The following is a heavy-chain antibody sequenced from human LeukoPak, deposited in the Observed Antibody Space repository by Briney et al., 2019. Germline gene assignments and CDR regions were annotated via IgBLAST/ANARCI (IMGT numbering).Heavy chain of an antibody. J-gene: IGHJ4*02. CDR3: ARGLYSSGWYVPELGY. Sequence: GGSLRLSCAASGFTFSSYDMHWVRQATGKGLEWVSAITTRGDTYYSGSVKGRFTISRENAKNSLYLQMNSLRAGDTAVYYCARGLYSSGWYVPELGYWGQGTLVAVSS. V-gene: IGHV3-13*04. CDR1: GFTFSSYD. D-gene: IGHD6-19*01. CDR2: ITTRGDT.